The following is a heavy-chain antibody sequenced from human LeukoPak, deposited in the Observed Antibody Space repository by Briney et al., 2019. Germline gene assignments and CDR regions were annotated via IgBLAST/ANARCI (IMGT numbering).Heavy chain of an antibody. CDR1: GFTFSSYS. D-gene: IGHD3-16*02. J-gene: IGHJ4*02. CDR2: ISSSSSYI. Sequence: GGSLRLSCAASGFTFSSYSMSWVRQAPGEGLEWVSSISSSSSYIYYADSVKGRFTISRDNAKNSLYLQMNSLRAEDTAVYYCARIGYDYVWGSYHKRPDYWGQGTLVTVSS. CDR3: ARIGYDYVWGSYHKRPDY. V-gene: IGHV3-21*01.